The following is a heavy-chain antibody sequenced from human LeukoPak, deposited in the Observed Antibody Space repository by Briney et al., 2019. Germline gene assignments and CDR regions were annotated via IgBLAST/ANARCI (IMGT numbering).Heavy chain of an antibody. CDR3: ARGKTGSQGLEDS. CDR2: ISWNSGSI. D-gene: IGHD1-26*01. CDR1: GFTFDDYA. J-gene: IGHJ4*02. Sequence: PGGSLRLSCAASGFTFDDYAMHWVRQAPGKGLEWVSGISWNSGSIGYADSVKGRFTISRDNAKNTLYLQMNSLRVEDTAVYYCARGKTGSQGLEDSWGQGTLVTVSS. V-gene: IGHV3-9*01.